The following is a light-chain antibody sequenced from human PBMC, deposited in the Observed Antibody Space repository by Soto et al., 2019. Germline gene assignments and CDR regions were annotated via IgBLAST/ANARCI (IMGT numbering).Light chain of an antibody. CDR2: DVS. J-gene: IGLJ1*01. V-gene: IGLV2-14*01. Sequence: QSALTQPASVSGSPGQSIPISCTGTSSDVGGSNYVSWYQQLPGKAPKLMIYDVSDRPSGVSNRFSGSKSGNTASLTISGLQAEDEADYYCSSYTSSSLYVFGTGTKVTVL. CDR3: SSYTSSSLYV. CDR1: SSDVGGSNY.